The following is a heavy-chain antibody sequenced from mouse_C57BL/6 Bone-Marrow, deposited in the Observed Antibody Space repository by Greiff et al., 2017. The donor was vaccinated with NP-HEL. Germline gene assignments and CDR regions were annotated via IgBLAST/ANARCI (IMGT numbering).Heavy chain of an antibody. Sequence: VQLQESGAELVKRGDEVKREGNEPGGPSPLNLCPCLPPLPFPVLYFILNIYPCSGSTNYNEKFKSKATLTVDTSSSTAYMQLSSLTSEDSAVYYCARPTVVGFDYWGQGTTLTVSS. CDR3: ARPTVVGFDY. J-gene: IGHJ2*01. V-gene: IGHV1-55*01. D-gene: IGHD1-1*01. CDR2: IYPCSGST. CDR1: GGPSPLNL.